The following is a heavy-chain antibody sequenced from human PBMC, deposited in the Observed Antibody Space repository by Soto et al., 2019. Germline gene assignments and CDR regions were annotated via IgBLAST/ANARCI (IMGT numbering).Heavy chain of an antibody. V-gene: IGHV1-2*04. CDR3: ARGGRLEYSTYYFDY. CDR1: GYTFTGYY. Sequence: GASVKVSCKASGYTFTGYYMHWVRQAPGQGLEWMGWINPNSGGTNYAQKFQGWVTMTRDTSISTAYMELSRLRSGDTAVYYCARGGRLEYSTYYFDYWGQGTLVTVSS. D-gene: IGHD6-6*01. J-gene: IGHJ4*02. CDR2: INPNSGGT.